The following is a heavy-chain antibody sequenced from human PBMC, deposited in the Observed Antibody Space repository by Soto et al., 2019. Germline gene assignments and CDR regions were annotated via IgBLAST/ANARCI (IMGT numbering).Heavy chain of an antibody. V-gene: IGHV4-59*01. J-gene: IGHJ6*02. D-gene: IGHD5-18*01. Sequence: PSETLSLTCAVSGASFGTYYWSWIRQPPGKGLEWIGYIYYSGSTNYNPSLKSRVTISVDTSKNQFSLKLSSVTAADTAVYYCARGYLLYYYYGMDVWGQGTTVTVSS. CDR2: IYYSGST. CDR1: GASFGTYY. CDR3: ARGYLLYYYYGMDV.